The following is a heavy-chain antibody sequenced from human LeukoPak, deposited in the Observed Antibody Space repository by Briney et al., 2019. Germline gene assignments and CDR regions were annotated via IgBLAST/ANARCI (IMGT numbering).Heavy chain of an antibody. V-gene: IGHV4-30-2*01. CDR1: GGSVSSNSYY. Sequence: SETLSLTCTVSGGSVSSNSYYWSWIRQPPGKDLEWIGYIYHSGSTYYNPSLKSRVTISVDRSKNQFSLKLSSVTAADTAVYYCARGRAFDIWGQGTMVTVSS. CDR2: IYHSGST. CDR3: ARGRAFDI. J-gene: IGHJ3*02.